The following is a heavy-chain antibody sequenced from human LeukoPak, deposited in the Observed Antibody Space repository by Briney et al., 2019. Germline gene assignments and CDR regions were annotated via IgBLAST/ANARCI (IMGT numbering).Heavy chain of an antibody. CDR1: GGSISSYY. Sequence: SEALSLTCTVSGGSISSYYWSWIRQPPGKGLEWIGYIYYSGSTNYNPSLKSRVTISVDTSKNQFSLKLSSVTAADTAVYYCARREYSSSSGSDYFDYWGQGTLVTGSS. D-gene: IGHD6-6*01. J-gene: IGHJ4*02. CDR2: IYYSGST. CDR3: ARREYSSSSGSDYFDY. V-gene: IGHV4-59*08.